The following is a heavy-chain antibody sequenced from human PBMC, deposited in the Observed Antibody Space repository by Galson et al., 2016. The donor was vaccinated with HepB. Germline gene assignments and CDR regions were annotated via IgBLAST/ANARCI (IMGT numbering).Heavy chain of an antibody. J-gene: IGHJ2*01. V-gene: IGHV3-23*01. CDR2: ISESGNAT. CDR3: AKDALSGCYRVPCYWHFNL. Sequence: SLRLSCAASGFTFSSYAMNWVRQAPGKGLEWVAGISESGNATHYADSVKGRFSISRDNSKNTLHLQMNSLGVDDTAVYHCAKDALSGCYRVPCYWHFNLWGRGTLVAVSS. CDR1: GFTFSSYA. D-gene: IGHD6-19*01.